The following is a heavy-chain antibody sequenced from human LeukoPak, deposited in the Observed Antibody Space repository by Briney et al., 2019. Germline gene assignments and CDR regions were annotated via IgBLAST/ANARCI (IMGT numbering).Heavy chain of an antibody. CDR2: ISSSGSTI. D-gene: IGHD3-10*01. J-gene: IGHJ6*04. Sequence: GSLRLSCAASGFTFSSYEMNWVRQPPGKGLEWVSYISSSGSTIYYADSVKGRFTISRDNAKNSLYLQMNSLRAEDTAVYYCARDALWSTFGMDVWGKGTTVTVSS. CDR3: ARDALWSTFGMDV. CDR1: GFTFSSYE. V-gene: IGHV3-48*03.